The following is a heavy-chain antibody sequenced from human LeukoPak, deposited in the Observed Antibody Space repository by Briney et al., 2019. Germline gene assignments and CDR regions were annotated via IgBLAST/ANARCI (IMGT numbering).Heavy chain of an antibody. J-gene: IGHJ4*02. D-gene: IGHD5-24*01. CDR1: GFTFSNYD. V-gene: IGHV3-33*01. CDR3: ARHGYNYGFDY. CDR2: IWYDGSNK. Sequence: PGRSLRLSCAASGFTFSNYDVHWVRQAPGKGLEWVAVIWYDGSNKYYVDSVKGRFTISRDISKNPLYLQMNSLSAEDTALDYCARHGYNYGFDYWGQGTLVTVSS.